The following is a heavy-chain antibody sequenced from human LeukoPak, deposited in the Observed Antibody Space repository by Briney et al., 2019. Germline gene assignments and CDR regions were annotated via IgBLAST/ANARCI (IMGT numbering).Heavy chain of an antibody. CDR2: IYPGDSGT. CDR3: ARSTGASQWLVGFDY. J-gene: IGHJ4*02. Sequence: PGESLKISCKGSGYSFTSYWIGWVRQMPGKGLEWMGIIYPGDSGTRYSPSFQGQVTISADKSISTAYLQWSSLKASDTAMYYCARSTGASQWLVGFDYWGQGTLVTVSS. CDR1: GYSFTSYW. D-gene: IGHD6-19*01. V-gene: IGHV5-51*01.